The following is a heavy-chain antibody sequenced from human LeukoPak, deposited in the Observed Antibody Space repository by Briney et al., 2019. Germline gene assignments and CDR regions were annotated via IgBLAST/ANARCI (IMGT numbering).Heavy chain of an antibody. D-gene: IGHD6-19*01. J-gene: IGHJ4*02. Sequence: GASVKVSCKASGYTFTAYYMHWVRQAPGQGLEWMGWINPNSHGTNYAQKFQGRVTMTRDTSISTAYMELTRLRSDDTAVYYCARESGGSGWSFDYWGQGTLVTVTS. CDR3: ARESGGSGWSFDY. V-gene: IGHV1-2*02. CDR1: GYTFTAYY. CDR2: INPNSHGT.